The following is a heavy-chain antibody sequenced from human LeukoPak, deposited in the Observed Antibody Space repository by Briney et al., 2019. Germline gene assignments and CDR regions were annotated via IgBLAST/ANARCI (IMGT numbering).Heavy chain of an antibody. CDR2: ISSSGSTI. CDR3: ARGVMTRTDGNAFDI. CDR1: GFTFSSYE. D-gene: IGHD3-16*01. V-gene: IGHV3-48*03. J-gene: IGHJ3*02. Sequence: GGSLRLSCAASGFTFSSYEMNWVRQAPGKGLEWVSYISSSGSTIYYADSVKGRFTNSRDNAKNSLYLQMNSLRAEDTAVYYCARGVMTRTDGNAFDIWGQGTMVTVSS.